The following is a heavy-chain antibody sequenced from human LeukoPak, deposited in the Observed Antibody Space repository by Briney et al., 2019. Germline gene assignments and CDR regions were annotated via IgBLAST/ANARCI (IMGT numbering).Heavy chain of an antibody. D-gene: IGHD2-8*01. V-gene: IGHV4-59*01. CDR2: IYYSGST. CDR3: ARDNGNWFDP. CDR1: GGSISSYY. Sequence: SETLSLTCTVSGGSISSYYWSWIRQPPGKGLEWIGYIYYSGSTNYNPSLKSRVTISVDTSKNQFSLKLSSVTAADTAVYYCARDNGNWFDPWGQGTLVTVSS. J-gene: IGHJ5*02.